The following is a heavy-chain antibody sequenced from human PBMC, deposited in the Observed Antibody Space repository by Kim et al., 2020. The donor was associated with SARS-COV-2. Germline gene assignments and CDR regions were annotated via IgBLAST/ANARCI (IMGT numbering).Heavy chain of an antibody. CDR3: AKMKGAVLQNYALDV. CDR1: GFIFNSHA. J-gene: IGHJ6*02. D-gene: IGHD1-1*01. CDR2: ISGSSGNT. V-gene: IGHV3-23*01. Sequence: GGSLRLSCEVSGFIFNSHAMSWVRQAPGKGPEWVSFISGSSGNTFYADSVRGRFTISRDNSKNTLSLQMISLRAEDTAVYYCAKMKGAVLQNYALDVWGQGTTVTVSS.